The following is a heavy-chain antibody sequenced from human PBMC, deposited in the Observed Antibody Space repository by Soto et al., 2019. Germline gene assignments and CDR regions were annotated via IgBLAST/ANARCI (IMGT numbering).Heavy chain of an antibody. CDR3: ARDVRYYDSDFGP. J-gene: IGHJ5*02. D-gene: IGHD3-22*01. CDR1: GFTFSDYS. V-gene: IGHV3-21*01. CDR2: ISGSSNYI. Sequence: PGGSLRLSCAASGFTFSDYSMNWVRQAPGKGLEWVSSISGSSNYIYYADSVKGRFTISRDNAKDSLYLQINSLRAEDSAIYYCARDVRYYDSDFGPWGQGTLVTVSS.